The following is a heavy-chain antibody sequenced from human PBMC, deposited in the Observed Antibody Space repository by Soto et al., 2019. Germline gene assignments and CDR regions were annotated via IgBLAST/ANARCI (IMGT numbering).Heavy chain of an antibody. CDR2: IYYSGRT. D-gene: IGHD2-21*02. CDR1: GDSIERRCYC. V-gene: IGHV4-39*01. J-gene: IGHJ4*02. Sequence: KPSETLSLTXTXTGDSIERRCYCWGVIRQPPGXGLXXIGSIYYSGRTYNNPSLRSRVSMSIDTSKDQFSLKLKSVTAADTALYFCARQRTSVVTQAYFDVWGPGSLVTVSS. CDR3: ARQRTSVVTQAYFDV.